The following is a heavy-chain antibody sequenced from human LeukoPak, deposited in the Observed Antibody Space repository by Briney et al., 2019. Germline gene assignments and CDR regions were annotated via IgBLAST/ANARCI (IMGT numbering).Heavy chain of an antibody. J-gene: IGHJ6*03. V-gene: IGHV4-59*01. Sequence: PSKTLSLTCTVSGGSISSYYWSWIRQPPGKGLEWIGYIYYSGSTNYNPSLKSRVTISVDTSKNQFSLKLSSVTAADTAVYYCARGGMVTPFSYYYYMDVWGKGTTVTVSS. CDR2: IYYSGST. CDR1: GGSISSYY. CDR3: ARGGMVTPFSYYYYMDV. D-gene: IGHD4-23*01.